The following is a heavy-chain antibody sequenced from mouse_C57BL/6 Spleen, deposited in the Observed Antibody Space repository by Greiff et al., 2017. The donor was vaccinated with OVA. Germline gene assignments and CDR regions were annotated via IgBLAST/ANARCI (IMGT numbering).Heavy chain of an antibody. CDR3: ARRKGDVGEFDY. CDR1: GYTFTSYW. J-gene: IGHJ2*01. V-gene: IGHV1-55*01. CDR2: IYPGSGST. Sequence: QVQLQQSGAELVKPGASVKMSCKASGYTFTSYWITWVKQRPGQGLEWIGDIYPGSGSTNYNEKFKSKATLTVDTSSSTAYMQLSSLTSEDSAVYYCARRKGDVGEFDYWGQGTTLAVSS. D-gene: IGHD3-3*01.